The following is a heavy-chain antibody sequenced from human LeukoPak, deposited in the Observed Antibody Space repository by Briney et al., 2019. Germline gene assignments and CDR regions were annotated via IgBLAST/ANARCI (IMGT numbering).Heavy chain of an antibody. CDR2: IYYSGST. CDR3: ARYDVWSGYYLFDY. J-gene: IGHJ4*02. D-gene: IGHD3-3*01. V-gene: IGHV4-39*07. CDR1: GGSISSSSYY. Sequence: SETLSLTCTVSGGSISSSSYYWGWIRQPPGKGLEWIGSIYYSGSTYYNPSLKSRVTISVDTSKNQFSLKLSSVTAADTAVYYCARYDVWSGYYLFDYWGQGTLVTVSS.